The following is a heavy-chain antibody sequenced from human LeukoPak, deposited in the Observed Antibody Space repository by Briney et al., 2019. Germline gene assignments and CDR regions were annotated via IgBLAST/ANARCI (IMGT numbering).Heavy chain of an antibody. V-gene: IGHV1-8*03. CDR2: MNPNSGNT. D-gene: IGHD2-2*01. J-gene: IGHJ5*02. CDR1: GYTFNNYD. Sequence: ASVKVSCKASGYTFNNYDINWVRQATGQGLEWMGWMNPNSGNTGYAQKFQGRVTITRNTSISTAYMELSSLRSEDTAVYYCARVAGYCRSTSCLDPWGQGTLVTVSS. CDR3: ARVAGYCRSTSCLDP.